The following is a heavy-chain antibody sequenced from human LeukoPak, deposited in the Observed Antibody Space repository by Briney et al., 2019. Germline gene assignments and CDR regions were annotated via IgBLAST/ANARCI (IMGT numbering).Heavy chain of an antibody. CDR2: INPNSGGT. Sequence: ASVKVSCKASGYTFTGYYIYWVRQAPGQGLEWMGWINPNSGGTNYAQRFQGRVTMTRDTSISTAYMELSRLRSDDTAVYYCATVAVTPYYYYYMDVWGKGTTVTISS. J-gene: IGHJ6*03. CDR3: ATVAVTPYYYYYMDV. CDR1: GYTFTGYY. V-gene: IGHV1-2*02. D-gene: IGHD4-17*01.